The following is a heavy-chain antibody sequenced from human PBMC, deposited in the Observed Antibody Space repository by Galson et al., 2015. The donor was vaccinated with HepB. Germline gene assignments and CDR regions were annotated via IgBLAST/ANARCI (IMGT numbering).Heavy chain of an antibody. J-gene: IGHJ4*02. D-gene: IGHD4-17*01. CDR3: AKVPPPATVTTSHPFDY. V-gene: IGHV3-30*18. Sequence: SLRLSCAASGFTFSSYGMHWVRQAPGKGLEWVAVISYDGSNKYYADSVKGRFTISRDNSKNTLYLQTNSLRAEDTAVYYCAKVPPPATVTTSHPFDYWGQGTLVTVSS. CDR1: GFTFSSYG. CDR2: ISYDGSNK.